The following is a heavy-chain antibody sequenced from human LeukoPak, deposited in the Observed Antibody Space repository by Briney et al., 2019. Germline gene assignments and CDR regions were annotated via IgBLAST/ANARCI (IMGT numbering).Heavy chain of an antibody. V-gene: IGHV3-11*04. CDR3: ARGVGREQWLYPFDY. CDR2: ISTGGDII. J-gene: IGHJ4*02. D-gene: IGHD6-19*01. Sequence: PGGSLRLSCAASGFTFTDYYMSWVRQAPGKGLEWVSYISTGGDIIYYADSVKGRFTVSRDNAKNSLFLQMNSLRAEDTAVYYCARGVGREQWLYPFDYWGQGTLVTVSS. CDR1: GFTFTDYY.